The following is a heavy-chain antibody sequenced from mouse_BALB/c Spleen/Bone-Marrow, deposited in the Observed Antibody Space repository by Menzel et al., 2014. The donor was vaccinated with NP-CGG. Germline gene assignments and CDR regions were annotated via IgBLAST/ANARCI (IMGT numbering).Heavy chain of an antibody. CDR1: GYTFTSSW. Sequence: VKLMESGSVLVRPGASVKLSCKASGYTFTSSWMHWTKQRPGQGLEWIGEIHPNSGNTNYNEKFKGKATMTVDTSSSTAYVDISSLTSEASAVYSCTRGFSTPDYWGQGTTLTVSS. D-gene: IGHD1-1*01. CDR3: TRGFSTPDY. V-gene: IGHV1S130*01. CDR2: IHPNSGNT. J-gene: IGHJ2*01.